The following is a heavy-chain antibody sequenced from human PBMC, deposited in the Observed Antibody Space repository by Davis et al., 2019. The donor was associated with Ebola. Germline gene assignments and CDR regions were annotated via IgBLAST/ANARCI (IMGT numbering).Heavy chain of an antibody. D-gene: IGHD3-9*01. J-gene: IGHJ4*02. CDR2: IYYSGTT. CDR1: GGSISSYY. Sequence: SETLSLTCTVSGGSISSYYWNWIRQPPGKGLEWIGYIYYSGTTNYSPSLKSRVTISVDTSKNQFSLRLTSVTAADTAVYYCARGVTGSPTVSNYWGQGTRVTVSS. CDR3: ARGVTGSPTVSNY. V-gene: IGHV4-59*01.